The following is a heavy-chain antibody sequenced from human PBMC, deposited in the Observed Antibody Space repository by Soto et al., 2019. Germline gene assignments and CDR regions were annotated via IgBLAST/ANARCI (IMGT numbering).Heavy chain of an antibody. CDR3: ARGDSDSFDY. J-gene: IGHJ4*02. CDR2: IYHSGST. Sequence: SETLSLTCAVSGGSISSGGYSWSWIRQPPGKGLEWIGYIYHSGSTYYNPSLKSRVTISVDRSKNQFSLKLSSVTAADTAVYYCARGDSDSFDYWGQGTLVTVSS. CDR1: GGSISSGGYS. V-gene: IGHV4-30-2*01.